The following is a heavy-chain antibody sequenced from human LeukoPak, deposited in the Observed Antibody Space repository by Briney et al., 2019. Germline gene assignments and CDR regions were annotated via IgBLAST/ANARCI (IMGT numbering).Heavy chain of an antibody. CDR1: GFTFSTYA. CDR2: ISSGGVNT. Sequence: GGSLRLSCAASGFTFSTYAMHWVRQAPGKGLEHVSSISSGGVNTYYADSVRGRFTISRDNSRNTLYLHMGSLRAEDMAVYYCAKARGGFLEWLKLDYWGQGTLVTVSS. V-gene: IGHV3-64*02. CDR3: AKARGGFLEWLKLDY. D-gene: IGHD3-3*01. J-gene: IGHJ4*02.